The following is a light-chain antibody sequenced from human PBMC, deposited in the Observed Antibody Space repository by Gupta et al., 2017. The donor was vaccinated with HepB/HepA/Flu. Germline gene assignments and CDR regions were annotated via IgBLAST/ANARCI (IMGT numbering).Light chain of an antibody. CDR1: SSNIEGYT. CDR3: AAWDDSLKGVV. J-gene: IGLJ2*01. CDR2: SDN. V-gene: IGLV1-44*01. Sequence: QSVLTQPLSASGTPGQRVTISCSGSSSNIEGYTVNWYQQLPGRAPKLLIYSDNQRPSGVPDRFSGSKSGTSASLAIXGXQAEDEXDYYCAAWDDSLKGVVIGGGTKLTVL.